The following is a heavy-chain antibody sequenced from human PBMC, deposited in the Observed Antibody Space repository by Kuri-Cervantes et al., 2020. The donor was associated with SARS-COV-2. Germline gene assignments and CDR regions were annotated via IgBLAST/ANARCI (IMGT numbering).Heavy chain of an antibody. CDR3: TTVHEQQQAYYYYYGMDV. CDR1: GFTFSNAW. Sequence: GGSLRLSCAASGFTFSNAWMSWVRQAPGKGLEWVGRIKSKTDGGTTDYAAPVKGRFTISRDDSKNTLYLQMNSLKTEDTAVYYCTTVHEQQQAYYYYYGMDVWGQGTTVTVSS. J-gene: IGHJ6*02. V-gene: IGHV3-15*01. D-gene: IGHD6-13*01. CDR2: IKSKTDGGTT.